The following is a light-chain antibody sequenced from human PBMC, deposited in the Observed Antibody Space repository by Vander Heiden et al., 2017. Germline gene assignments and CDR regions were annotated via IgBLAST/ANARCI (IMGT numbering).Light chain of an antibody. CDR1: NIGTKS. V-gene: IGLV3-21*04. J-gene: IGLJ2*01. CDR2: YDS. CDR3: QAWDGNSDHVV. Sequence: SFVLTQPPSVSVAPGKTARIICGGNNIGTKSLHWYQQKPGQAPVVVIYYDSDRPSGIPERFSGSNSGNTATLTISRVEAGDEADYYCQAWDGNSDHVVFGGGTKLNVL.